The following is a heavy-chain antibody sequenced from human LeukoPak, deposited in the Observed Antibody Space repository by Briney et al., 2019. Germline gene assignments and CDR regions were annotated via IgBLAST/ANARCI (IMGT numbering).Heavy chain of an antibody. CDR2: ISGSCSDI. D-gene: IGHD1-7*01. J-gene: IGHJ3*01. CDR3: ARRTFPNDAFDV. CDR1: GFTFSTFS. Sequence: GGSLRLSCAASGFTFSTFSMNWVRQTPGKGLEWVSAISGSCSDIYYADSVKVRFTISRDNAKRSLYRQMNSLRAEDTAVYYCARRTFPNDAFDVWGQGTVVTVSS. V-gene: IGHV3-21*01.